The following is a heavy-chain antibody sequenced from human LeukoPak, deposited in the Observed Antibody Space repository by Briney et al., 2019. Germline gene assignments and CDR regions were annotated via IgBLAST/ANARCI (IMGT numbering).Heavy chain of an antibody. CDR2: INHSGST. V-gene: IGHV4-34*01. CDR1: GGSFSGYY. CDR3: ARLDYDSSDYYPYSWFHY. D-gene: IGHD3-22*01. J-gene: IGHJ5*01. Sequence: SETLSLTCAVYGGSFSGYYWSWLRQPPGKGLEWIGEINHSGSTNYNPSLKSRVTISVDTSKNQFSLKLSSVTAADTAVYYCARLDYDSSDYYPYSWFHYWGQGTLGTVSS.